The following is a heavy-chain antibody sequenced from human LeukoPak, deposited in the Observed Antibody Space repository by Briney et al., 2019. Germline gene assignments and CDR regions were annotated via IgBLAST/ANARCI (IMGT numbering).Heavy chain of an antibody. D-gene: IGHD3-10*01. V-gene: IGHV4-39*01. J-gene: IGHJ5*02. Sequence: PSETLSLTCTVSGGSIRSSYYYWGWIRQPPGKGLEWIGSIYDSGSTYYNPSLKSRVTISVDTSKNQSSLKLNSVTAADTAGYYCARHYGPWGQGTLVTVSS. CDR1: GGSIRSSYYY. CDR3: ARHYGP. CDR2: IYDSGST.